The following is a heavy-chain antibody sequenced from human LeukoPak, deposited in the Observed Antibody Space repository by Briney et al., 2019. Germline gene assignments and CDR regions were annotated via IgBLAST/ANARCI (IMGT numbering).Heavy chain of an antibody. D-gene: IGHD3-10*01. J-gene: IGHJ4*02. Sequence: SQTLSLTCTVSGGSISSGGYYWSWIRQHPGKGLEWIGYIYTSGSTNYNPSLKRRVTITVDTSKNQFSLKLSSVTAADTAVYYCARLNVWFGDSPEGYFDYWGQGTLVTVSS. V-gene: IGHV4-31*03. CDR3: ARLNVWFGDSPEGYFDY. CDR2: IYTSGST. CDR1: GGSISSGGYY.